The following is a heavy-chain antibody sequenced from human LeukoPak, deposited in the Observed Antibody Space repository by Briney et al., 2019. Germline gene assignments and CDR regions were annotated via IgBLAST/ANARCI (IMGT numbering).Heavy chain of an antibody. CDR2: FDPEDGET. V-gene: IGHV1-24*01. J-gene: IGHJ2*01. Sequence: ASVKVSCTVSGYTLKELSMHWVRQAPGKGLEWMGGFDPEDGETIYAQKFQGRVTMTEDTSTDTAYMELSSLRSEDTAVYYCTTWSRPGGYFRGWYLDLWGRGTLVTVSS. CDR3: TTWSRPGGYFRGWYLDL. D-gene: IGHD3-22*01. CDR1: GYTLKELS.